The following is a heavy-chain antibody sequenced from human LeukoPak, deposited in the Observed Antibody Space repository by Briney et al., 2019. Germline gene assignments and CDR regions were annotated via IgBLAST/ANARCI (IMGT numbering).Heavy chain of an antibody. V-gene: IGHV1-69*02. Sequence: GASVKVSCKASGGTFSSHTISWVRQAPGQGLEWMGRITPVIGIANYAKKFQGRVTITAHKSTSTAYMELSSLRSDDTAVYYCARSRPTYYYDSSGYYYPREDAFDIWGQGTMVTVSS. J-gene: IGHJ3*02. D-gene: IGHD3-22*01. CDR3: ARSRPTYYYDSSGYYYPREDAFDI. CDR2: ITPVIGIA. CDR1: GGTFSSHT.